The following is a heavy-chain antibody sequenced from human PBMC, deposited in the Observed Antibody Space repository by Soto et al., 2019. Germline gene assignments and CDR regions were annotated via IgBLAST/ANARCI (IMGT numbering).Heavy chain of an antibody. V-gene: IGHV3-23*01. D-gene: IGHD6-13*01. J-gene: IGHJ6*03. CDR1: GFTFSSYA. CDR2: ISGSGGST. Sequence: GGSLILSCAASGFTFSSYAMSWVRQAPGKGLEWVSAISGSGGSTYYADSVKGRFTISRDNSKNTLYLQMNSLRAEDTAVYYCAKAGVKQQLDYYYYYYMDVWGKGTTVTV. CDR3: AKAGVKQQLDYYYYYYMDV.